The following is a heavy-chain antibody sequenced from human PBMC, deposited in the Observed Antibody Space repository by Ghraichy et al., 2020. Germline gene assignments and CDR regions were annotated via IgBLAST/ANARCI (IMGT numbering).Heavy chain of an antibody. Sequence: GESLNISCEVSGFTFSSYAMSWVRQAPGKGLECVSTISTTGGTTFYADSVKGRFTISRDNSKDTLYLQMNSLRAEDTAVYYCAKRLGANFFDYWGQGTLVTVSS. CDR2: ISTTGGTT. D-gene: IGHD1-26*01. CDR3: AKRLGANFFDY. V-gene: IGHV3-23*01. CDR1: GFTFSSYA. J-gene: IGHJ4*02.